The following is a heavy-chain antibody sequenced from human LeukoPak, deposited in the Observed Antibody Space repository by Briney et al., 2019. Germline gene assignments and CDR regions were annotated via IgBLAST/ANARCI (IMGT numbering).Heavy chain of an antibody. J-gene: IGHJ6*03. CDR2: ISAYNGNT. CDR1: GYTFTSYG. Sequence: PGASVKVSCKASGYTFTSYGISWVRQAPGQGLEWMGWISAYNGNTNYAQKLQGRVTMTTDTSTSTAYMELRSLRSDDTAVYYCARDRHSSSWYYYYYYMDVRGKGTTVTVSS. V-gene: IGHV1-18*01. D-gene: IGHD6-13*01. CDR3: ARDRHSSSWYYYYYYMDV.